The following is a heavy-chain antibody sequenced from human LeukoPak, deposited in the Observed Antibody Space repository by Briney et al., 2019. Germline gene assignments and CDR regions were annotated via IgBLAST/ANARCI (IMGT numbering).Heavy chain of an antibody. D-gene: IGHD3-22*01. CDR1: GGSISSYY. Sequence: SETLSLTCTVSGGSISSYYWSWIRQPPGKGLEWIGYIYYSGSTNYNPSLKSRVTISVDTSKNQFSLKLSSVTAADTAVYYCARDYYDSSGYYGFGYWGQGTLVTVSS. J-gene: IGHJ4*02. V-gene: IGHV4-59*01. CDR3: ARDYYDSSGYYGFGY. CDR2: IYYSGST.